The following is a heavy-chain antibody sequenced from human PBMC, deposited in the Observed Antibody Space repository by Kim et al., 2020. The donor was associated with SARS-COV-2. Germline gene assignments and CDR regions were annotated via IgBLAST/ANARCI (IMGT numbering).Heavy chain of an antibody. CDR2: IIPIFGTA. V-gene: IGHV1-69*13. CDR1: GGTFSSYA. J-gene: IGHJ4*02. D-gene: IGHD6-13*01. CDR3: ARDFQQLASFDY. Sequence: SVKVSCKASGGTFSSYAISWVRQAPGQGLEWMGGIIPIFGTANYAQKFQGRVTITADESTSTAYMELSSLRSEDTAVYYCARDFQQLASFDYWGQGTLVTVSS.